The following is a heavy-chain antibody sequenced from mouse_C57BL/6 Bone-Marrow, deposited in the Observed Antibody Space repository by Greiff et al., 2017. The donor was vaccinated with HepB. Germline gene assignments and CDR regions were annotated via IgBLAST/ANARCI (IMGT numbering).Heavy chain of an antibody. CDR3: ARAPYGSSEAWFAY. V-gene: IGHV5-4*03. CDR2: ISDGGSYT. D-gene: IGHD1-1*01. Sequence: EVKLMESGGGLVKPGGSLKLSCAASGFTFSSYAMSWVRQTPEKRLEWVATISDGGSYTYYPDNVKGRFTISRDNAKNNLYPQMSHLKSEDTAMYYCARAPYGSSEAWFAYWGQGTLVTVSA. CDR1: GFTFSSYA. J-gene: IGHJ3*01.